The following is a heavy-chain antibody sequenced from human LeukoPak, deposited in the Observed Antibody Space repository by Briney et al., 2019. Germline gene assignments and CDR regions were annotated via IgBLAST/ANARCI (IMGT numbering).Heavy chain of an antibody. CDR1: GGSISSYY. CDR3: AREVGDYGDYVGDY. V-gene: IGHV4-59*12. Sequence: KPSETLSLTCTVSGGSISSYYWSWIRQPPGKGLEWIGYIYYSGSTNYNPSLKSRVTISVDTSKNQFSLKLSSVTAADTAVYYCAREVGDYGDYVGDYWGQGTLVTVSS. D-gene: IGHD4-17*01. CDR2: IYYSGST. J-gene: IGHJ4*02.